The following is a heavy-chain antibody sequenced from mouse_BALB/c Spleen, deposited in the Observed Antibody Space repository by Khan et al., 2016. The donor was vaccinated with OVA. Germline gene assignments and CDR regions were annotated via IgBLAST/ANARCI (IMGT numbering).Heavy chain of an antibody. V-gene: IGHV5-6-4*01. CDR2: ISSGGTYT. J-gene: IGHJ2*01. Sequence: EVQLQESGGGLVRPGGSLKLSCAASGFPFTSYSMSWVRQTPEKSLEWVGTISSGGTYTYYPHRLKGQSTITGDKSNNTAYLQMSSLKSEDTAMYYCPRHRGYDGQNAYFDYWGQGTTVTVSS. D-gene: IGHD2-2*01. CDR3: PRHRGYDGQNAYFDY. CDR1: GFPFTSYS.